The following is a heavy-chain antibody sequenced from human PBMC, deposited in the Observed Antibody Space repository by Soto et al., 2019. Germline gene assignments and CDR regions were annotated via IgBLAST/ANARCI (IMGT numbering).Heavy chain of an antibody. D-gene: IGHD1-26*01. CDR2: MNPNSGNT. CDR3: ARDRVGWFDH. CDR1: GYTFTSYD. J-gene: IGHJ5*02. V-gene: IGHV1-8*01. Sequence: QVQLVQSGAEVKKPGASVKVSCKASGYTFTSYDINWVRQATGQGLEWMGWMNPNSGNTGYAQKFQGRVTMTRNTAISPAYMRLSSLRSEHPAVDYGARDRVGWFDHWGQGTLVPVSS.